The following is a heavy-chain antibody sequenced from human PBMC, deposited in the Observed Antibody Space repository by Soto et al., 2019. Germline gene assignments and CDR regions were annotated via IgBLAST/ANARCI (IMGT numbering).Heavy chain of an antibody. CDR1: GYTFTSYY. V-gene: IGHV1-46*01. D-gene: IGHD1-26*01. J-gene: IGHJ3*02. CDR3: ATMGATRDAFDI. CDR2: INPSTGSA. Sequence: GASVKVSCKASGYTFTSYYIHWVRQAPGQGLEWMGIINPSTGSASYARMFQGRVAMTRDTSTSTVYMEVSSLRSEDTAVYYCATMGATRDAFDIWGQGTMVTVSS.